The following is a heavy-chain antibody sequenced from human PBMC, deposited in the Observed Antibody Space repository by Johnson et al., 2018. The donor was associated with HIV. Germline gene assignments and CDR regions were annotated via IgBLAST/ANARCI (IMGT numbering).Heavy chain of an antibody. CDR2: ISGSGGST. D-gene: IGHD3-10*02. CDR3: ARDLVRASSVLELGDNVRGLLGLRWAM. Sequence: VQLVESGGGLVQPGGSLRLSCAASGFTFSSYAMSWVRQAPRKGLEWVSAISGSGGSTYYADSVKGRFTISRDNSKNTLYLQMNSLRAEDTSVYYCARDLVRASSVLELGDNVRGLLGLRWAMWG. CDR1: GFTFSSYA. J-gene: IGHJ1*01. V-gene: IGHV3-23*04.